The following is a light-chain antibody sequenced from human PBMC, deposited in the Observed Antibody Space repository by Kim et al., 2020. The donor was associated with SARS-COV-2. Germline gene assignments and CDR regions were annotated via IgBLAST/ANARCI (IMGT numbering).Light chain of an antibody. J-gene: IGKJ1*01. CDR3: QQYYTYPRT. Sequence: AIRMTQSPPSLSASTGDRVTITCRASQGVSTYLAWYQQQPGKAPKLLIYGASSLQPGVPSRFSGSGSGTDFTLTITYLQSDDFATYYCQQYYTYPRTFGQGTNVDIK. CDR2: GAS. CDR1: QGVSTY. V-gene: IGKV1-8*01.